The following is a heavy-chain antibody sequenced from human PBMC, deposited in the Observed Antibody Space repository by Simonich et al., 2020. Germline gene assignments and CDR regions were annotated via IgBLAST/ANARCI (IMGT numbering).Heavy chain of an antibody. V-gene: IGHV3-21*01. J-gene: IGHJ3*02. CDR1: GFTFSSYS. D-gene: IGHD3-16*01. CDR2: ISSISSYI. Sequence: EVQLVESGGGLVKPGGSLRLSCAASGFTFSSYSMNWVRQAPGKGLGWVSSISSISSYIYYADSVKGRFTISRDNAKNSLYLQMNSLRAEDTAVYYCAREQARGGAFDIWGQGTMVTVSS. CDR3: AREQARGGAFDI.